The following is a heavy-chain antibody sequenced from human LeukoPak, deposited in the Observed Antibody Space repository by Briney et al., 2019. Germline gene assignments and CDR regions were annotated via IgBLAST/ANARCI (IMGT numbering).Heavy chain of an antibody. Sequence: PGGSLRLSCAASGFTFSSYAMLCVRQAPGKGLEWVAFISYDASNKYYADSVKGRFTISRDNSKNTLYLQMSSLRAEETAVYYCARTYSSGCAVDVFDIWVQGTMVTVSS. D-gene: IGHD6-19*01. V-gene: IGHV3-30-3*01. CDR1: GFTFSSYA. CDR3: ARTYSSGCAVDVFDI. CDR2: ISYDASNK. J-gene: IGHJ3*02.